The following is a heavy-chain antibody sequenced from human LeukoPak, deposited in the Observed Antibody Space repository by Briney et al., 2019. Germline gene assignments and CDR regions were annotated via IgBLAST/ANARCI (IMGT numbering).Heavy chain of an antibody. Sequence: ASVKVSCKASGYTFTDYFIHWVRQAPGQGLEWMGWINTNTGGTNYAQKLQGRVTMTTDTSTSTAYMELRSLRSDDTAVYYCAREGVLSPDCSSTSCYGGSDYWGQGTLVTVSS. V-gene: IGHV1-18*01. D-gene: IGHD2-2*01. CDR3: AREGVLSPDCSSTSCYGGSDY. CDR2: INTNTGGT. CDR1: GYTFTDYF. J-gene: IGHJ4*02.